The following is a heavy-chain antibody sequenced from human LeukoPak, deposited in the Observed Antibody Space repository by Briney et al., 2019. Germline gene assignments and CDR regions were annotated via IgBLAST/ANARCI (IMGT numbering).Heavy chain of an antibody. CDR1: GGTFSSYA. V-gene: IGHV1-69*04. CDR2: IIPILGIA. Sequence: PVKVSCKASGGTFSSYAISWVRQAPGQGLEWMGRIIPILGIANYAQKFQGRVTITADKSTSTAYMELSSLRSEDTAVYYCARMDYSNYGVSYYGMDVWGQGTTVTVSS. J-gene: IGHJ6*02. CDR3: ARMDYSNYGVSYYGMDV. D-gene: IGHD4-11*01.